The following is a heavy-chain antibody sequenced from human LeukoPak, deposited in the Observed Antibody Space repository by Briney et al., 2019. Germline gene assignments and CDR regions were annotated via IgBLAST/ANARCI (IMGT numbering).Heavy chain of an antibody. J-gene: IGHJ6*02. CDR1: GFTFSTYS. D-gene: IGHD2-21*02. CDR2: ISSSRSYI. CDR3: AKIYCGGDCYPPQGEGMDV. Sequence: PGGSLRLSCAASGFTFSTYSMNLVRQAPGKGLEWVSSISSSRSYIYYADSVKGRFTISRDNAKNSLYLQMNSLRAEDTAVYYCAKIYCGGDCYPPQGEGMDVWGQGTTVTVSS. V-gene: IGHV3-21*01.